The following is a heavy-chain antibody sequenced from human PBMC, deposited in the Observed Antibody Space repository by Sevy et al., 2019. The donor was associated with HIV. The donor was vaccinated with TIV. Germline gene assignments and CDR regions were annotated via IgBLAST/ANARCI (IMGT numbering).Heavy chain of an antibody. J-gene: IGHJ4*02. V-gene: IGHV3-23*01. CDR2: ISLSGGDT. D-gene: IGHD3-10*01. CDR3: AKDRVSGTYYTGDFDY. Sequence: GGSLRLSCAASGFTFSTYAMTWVRQAPGKGLEWVSVISLSGGDTYYANSVKWRFTISRDNSKNTLYLQMNSLTAEDTAAYYCAKDRVSGTYYTGDFDYWGQGTLVTVSS. CDR1: GFTFSTYA.